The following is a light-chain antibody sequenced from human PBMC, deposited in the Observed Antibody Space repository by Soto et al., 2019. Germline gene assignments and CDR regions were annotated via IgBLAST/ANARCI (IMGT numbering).Light chain of an antibody. CDR3: QHLYSFPLS. J-gene: IGKJ4*01. V-gene: IGKV1-8*01. Sequence: AIRMTQSPSSLSASTGDRVTITCRASQGISSYLAWYQQKPGKAPKLLIYAASTLQSGVPSRFSGSGSGTDFTLTISCLQSEDFATYYCQHLYSFPLSFGGGTRVEIK. CDR1: QGISSY. CDR2: AAS.